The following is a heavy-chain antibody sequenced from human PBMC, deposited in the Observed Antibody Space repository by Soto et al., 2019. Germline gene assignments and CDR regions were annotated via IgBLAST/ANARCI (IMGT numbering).Heavy chain of an antibody. CDR2: IYYSGST. J-gene: IGHJ6*03. CDR3: ARRIDYYYYMDV. V-gene: IGHV4-59*08. Sequence: SETLSLTCTVSGGSISSYYWSWIRQPPGKGLEWIGYIYYSGSTNYNPSLKSRVTISVDTSKNQFSLKLSSVTAADTAVYYCARRIDYYYYMDVWGKGTTVTVSS. CDR1: GGSISSYY.